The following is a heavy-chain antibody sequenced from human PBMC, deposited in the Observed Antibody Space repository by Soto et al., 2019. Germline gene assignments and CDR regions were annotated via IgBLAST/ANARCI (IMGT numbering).Heavy chain of an antibody. J-gene: IGHJ6*02. CDR3: AKGLVSGSYHYYYGTEV. V-gene: IGHV3-23*01. Sequence: EVEVLESGGGLVQPGGSLRLSCADSGFTFRKYAMSWIRKDPGKGLEWVSGISGSGDDTHVGDSVKGRFTISRDNSKNTLYLQMNGLRADDTAIYDCAKGLVSGSYHYYYGTEVWGQWTPVIVS. CDR2: ISGSGDDT. D-gene: IGHD1-26*01. CDR1: GFTFRKYA.